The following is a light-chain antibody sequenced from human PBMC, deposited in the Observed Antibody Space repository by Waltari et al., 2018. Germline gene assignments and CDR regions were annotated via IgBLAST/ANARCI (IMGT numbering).Light chain of an antibody. V-gene: IGLV1-44*01. CDR1: HSNTGRNN. J-gene: IGLJ3*02. CDR2: SDY. Sequence: QAVLTQPPSASGATGQMVSIPCSGTHSNTGRNNVNWYHQLPGTAPKLPISSDYQRPSGVPDRFFGSRSGTSASLAISGLLSEDEADYYCATWDDSLNGWVFGGGTKLTVL. CDR3: ATWDDSLNGWV.